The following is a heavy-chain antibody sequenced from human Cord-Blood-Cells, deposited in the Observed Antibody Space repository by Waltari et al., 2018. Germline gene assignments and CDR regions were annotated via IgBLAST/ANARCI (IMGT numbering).Heavy chain of an antibody. CDR1: GFTFSSYW. CDR3: ARGMHYDFWSGYYGIDY. D-gene: IGHD3-3*01. V-gene: IGHV3-74*01. CDR2: INSEGSST. Sequence: EVQLVESGGGLVQPGGSLRLSCAASGFTFSSYWMHWVRQAPGKGLVWVSRINSEGSSTSYADSVKGRFTISRDNAKNTLYLQMNSLRAEDTAVYCCARGMHYDFWSGYYGIDYWGQGTLVTVSS. J-gene: IGHJ4*02.